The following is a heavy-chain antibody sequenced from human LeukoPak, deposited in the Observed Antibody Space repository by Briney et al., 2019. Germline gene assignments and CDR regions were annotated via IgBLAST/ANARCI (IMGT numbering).Heavy chain of an antibody. Sequence: GGSLRLSCAASGFTVSSNYMSWVRQAPGKGLEWVSAIYSGGSTYYADSVKGGFTISRDNSKNKLYLQMNSLRAEDTAVYYCARDSMVVTGGAFDIWGQGTMVTVSS. CDR1: GFTVSSNY. J-gene: IGHJ3*02. CDR2: IYSGGST. D-gene: IGHD4-23*01. V-gene: IGHV3-53*01. CDR3: ARDSMVVTGGAFDI.